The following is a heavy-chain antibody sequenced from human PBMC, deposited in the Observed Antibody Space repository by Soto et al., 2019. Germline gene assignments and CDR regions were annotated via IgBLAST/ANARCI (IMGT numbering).Heavy chain of an antibody. D-gene: IGHD5-12*01. CDR1: GYTFSTYA. CDR2: INSNGGST. J-gene: IGHJ4*02. CDR3: ARAPGYSGYDALDY. Sequence: EVQLVESGGGLVQPGVSLRLSCAASGYTFSTYAMHWVRQAPGKGLEYVSVINSNGGSTFYANSVKGRFTISRDNSKNTLYLQMGSLRVEDTGVYYCARAPGYSGYDALDYWGQGTLVTVSS. V-gene: IGHV3-64*01.